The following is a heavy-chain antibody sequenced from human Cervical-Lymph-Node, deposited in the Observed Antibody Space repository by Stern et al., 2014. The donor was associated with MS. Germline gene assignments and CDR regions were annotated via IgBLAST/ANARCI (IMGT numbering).Heavy chain of an antibody. D-gene: IGHD5-12*01. CDR2: IYYSGTT. CDR1: GGSISRSTYY. CDR3: ARHDGWLPHY. V-gene: IGHV4-39*01. Sequence: QLQLQESGPGLVKPSETLSLTCSVSGGSISRSTYYWGWIRQPPGKGLEWIGSIYYSGTTYYNPSLKRRVPKATATNTFSLSLLSVTAADTAVYYCARHDGWLPHYWSQGTLVTVSS. J-gene: IGHJ4*02.